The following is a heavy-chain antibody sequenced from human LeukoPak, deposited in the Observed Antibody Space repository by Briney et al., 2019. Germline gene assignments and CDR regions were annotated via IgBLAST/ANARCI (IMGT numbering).Heavy chain of an antibody. CDR2: IHPSTGNP. CDR3: ARAFQSLGGLSLPDY. J-gene: IGHJ4*02. CDR1: GYSFTNYA. V-gene: IGHV7-4-1*02. Sequence: GASVKVSFKASGYSFTNYAMNWVRQAPGQGLEWMGWIHPSTGNPTYAQGFTGRFVFSLDTSVSTTYLQISSLKAEDTAVYFCARAFQSLGGLSLPDYWGQGTLLTVSS. D-gene: IGHD3-16*02.